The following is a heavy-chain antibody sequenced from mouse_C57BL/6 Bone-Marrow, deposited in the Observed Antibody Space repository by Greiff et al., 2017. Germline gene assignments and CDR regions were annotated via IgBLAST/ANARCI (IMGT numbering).Heavy chain of an antibody. Sequence: QVQLQESGPELVKPGASVKISCKASGYAFSSSWMNWVKQRPGKGLEWIGRIYPGDGGTNYNGKFKGKATLTADKSSRPAYMQLSSLTSEDSAVYFCASESRTTVVWGQGTTRTVSS. CDR1: GYAFSSSW. CDR3: ASESRTTVV. D-gene: IGHD1-1*01. V-gene: IGHV1-82*01. CDR2: IYPGDGGT. J-gene: IGHJ2*01.